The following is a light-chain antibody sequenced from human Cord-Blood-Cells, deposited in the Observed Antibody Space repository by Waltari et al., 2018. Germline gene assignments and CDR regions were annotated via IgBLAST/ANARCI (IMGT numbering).Light chain of an antibody. CDR1: TGAVTSGYY. Sequence: QTVVTQEPSLTVSPGGTVTLTCASSTGAVTSGYYPNWFQQKPGQAPRALSFRTSNKHAWTPALFARSRLGGKAALTLSGVQPEDEAEYYCLLSCGGAQVFGGGTKLTVL. CDR3: LLSCGGAQV. V-gene: IGLV7-43*01. J-gene: IGLJ2*01. CDR2: RTS.